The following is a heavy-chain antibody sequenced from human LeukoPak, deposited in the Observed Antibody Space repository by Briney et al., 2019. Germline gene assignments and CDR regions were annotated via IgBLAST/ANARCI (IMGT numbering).Heavy chain of an antibody. CDR3: ARDQTLVAIGASGY. CDR1: GFKFSAYW. V-gene: IGHV3-7*01. Sequence: PGGSLRLSCAASGFKFSAYWMTWVRHTPGEGLEWVANIKQDGDEKYYADSVRGRFTISRDNVRNSLYLQMNSLRAEDTGIYYCARDQTLVAIGASGYWGQGTLVTVSS. D-gene: IGHD2-15*01. CDR2: IKQDGDEK. J-gene: IGHJ4*02.